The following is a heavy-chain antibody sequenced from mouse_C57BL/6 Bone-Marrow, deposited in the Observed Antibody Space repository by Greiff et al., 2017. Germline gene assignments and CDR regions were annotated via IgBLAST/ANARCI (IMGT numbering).Heavy chain of an antibody. CDR3: ARGGLLYGSSPFWYFEV. D-gene: IGHD1-1*01. CDR1: GYTFTGYW. Sequence: VQRVESGAELMKPGASVKLSCKATGYTFTGYWIEWVKQRPGHGLEWIGEILPGSGSTNYNEKFKGKATLTADTSSNTAYMQLSSLTTEDSAIYYGARGGLLYGSSPFWYFEVWGTGTTVTVSS. CDR2: ILPGSGST. V-gene: IGHV1-9*01. J-gene: IGHJ1*03.